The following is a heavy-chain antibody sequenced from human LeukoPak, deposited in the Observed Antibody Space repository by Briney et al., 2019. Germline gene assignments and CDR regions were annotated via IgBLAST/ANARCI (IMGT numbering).Heavy chain of an antibody. CDR1: GGSIISDNW. CDR2: IHHIGSP. V-gene: IGHV4-4*02. CDR3: ARNAWRNAFDI. Sequence: SETLSLTCAVSGGSIISDNWWSWVRQPPGKGLEWIGEIHHIGSPTYNPSLKSRVTISVDKSKNQFSLNLSSVTAADTAVYYCARNAWRNAFDIWGQGTMVTVSS. D-gene: IGHD3-3*01. J-gene: IGHJ3*02.